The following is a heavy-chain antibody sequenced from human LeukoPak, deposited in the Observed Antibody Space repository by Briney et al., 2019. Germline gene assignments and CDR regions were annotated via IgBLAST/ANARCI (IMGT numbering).Heavy chain of an antibody. J-gene: IGHJ4*02. V-gene: IGHV3-23*01. Sequence: GGSLRLSCAASGFSFSTYWMNWVRQAPGKGLEWVSVISAIGNSQYYADSVKGRFTISRGNSKKTVDLQMNSLRVDDTAVYYCAKRSTAIVLTSYSDLWGQGTLVTVSS. CDR2: ISAIGNSQ. CDR1: GFSFSTYW. D-gene: IGHD1-26*01. CDR3: AKRSTAIVLTSYSDL.